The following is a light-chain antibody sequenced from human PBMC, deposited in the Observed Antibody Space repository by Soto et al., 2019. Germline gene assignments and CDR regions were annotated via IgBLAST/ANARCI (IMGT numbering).Light chain of an antibody. V-gene: IGKV3-15*01. CDR1: ESVSSN. J-gene: IGKJ1*01. CDR3: QQYSKWPRGS. CDR2: GAS. Sequence: EIVMTQSPVTLSVSPGERATLSCRASESVSSNLAWYQQKPGQAPRLLVYGASTRATGIPARFSGSGSGTEFTLIISSLQSEDSAVYYCQQYSKWPRGSFGQGTKVEIK.